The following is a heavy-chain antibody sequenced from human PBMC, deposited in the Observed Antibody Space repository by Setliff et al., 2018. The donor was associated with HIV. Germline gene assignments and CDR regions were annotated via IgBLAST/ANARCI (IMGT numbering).Heavy chain of an antibody. Sequence: SETLSLTCTVSGDSIISGDYYWSWIRQSPGKGLEWIGHIHYKGNIDYNASLKSRVTISTGTSNNQFSLRLSSVTAADTAMYYCVRGPQWLVQKGRVYYFDYWGQGTLVTVSS. CDR3: VRGPQWLVQKGRVYYFDY. CDR2: IHYKGNI. D-gene: IGHD6-19*01. V-gene: IGHV4-30-4*08. J-gene: IGHJ4*02. CDR1: GDSIISGDYY.